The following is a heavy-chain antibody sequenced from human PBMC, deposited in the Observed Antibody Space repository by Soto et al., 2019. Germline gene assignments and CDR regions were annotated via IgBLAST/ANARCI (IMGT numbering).Heavy chain of an antibody. J-gene: IGHJ4*02. Sequence: GGSLRLSCAASGFTFSSYGMHWVRQAPGKGLEWVAVIWYDGSNKYYADSVKGRFTISRDNSKNTLYLQMNSLRAEDTAVYYCARDTRAPGIAAAGPPDYWGQGTLVTVS. CDR2: IWYDGSNK. CDR3: ARDTRAPGIAAAGPPDY. V-gene: IGHV3-33*01. D-gene: IGHD6-13*01. CDR1: GFTFSSYG.